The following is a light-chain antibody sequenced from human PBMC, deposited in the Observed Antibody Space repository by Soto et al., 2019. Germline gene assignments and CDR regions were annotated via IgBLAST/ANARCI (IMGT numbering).Light chain of an antibody. V-gene: IGLV2-14*01. Sequence: QSALTQPASVSGSPGQSITISCTGTSSDVGGYNYVSWYQQHPGKAPKLIISEVTNRPSGVSNRFSGSKSGNTASLTSSGLQAEDEADFYCSSYTSSSTLVVFGTGTKVTVL. CDR2: EVT. J-gene: IGLJ1*01. CDR1: SSDVGGYNY. CDR3: SSYTSSSTLVV.